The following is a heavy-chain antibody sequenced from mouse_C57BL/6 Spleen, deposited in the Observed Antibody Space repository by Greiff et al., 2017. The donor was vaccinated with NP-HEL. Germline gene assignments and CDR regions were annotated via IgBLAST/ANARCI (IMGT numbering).Heavy chain of an antibody. Sequence: QVQLQQPGTELVKPGASVKLSCKASGYTFTSYWMHWVKQMPGQGLEWIGNINPSNGGTNYNEKFKSKATLTVDKSSSTAYMQRSSLTSEDSAVYYCARKDYGSSRYAMDYWGQGTSVTVSS. CDR1: GYTFTSYW. V-gene: IGHV1-53*01. CDR2: INPSNGGT. CDR3: ARKDYGSSRYAMDY. D-gene: IGHD1-1*01. J-gene: IGHJ4*01.